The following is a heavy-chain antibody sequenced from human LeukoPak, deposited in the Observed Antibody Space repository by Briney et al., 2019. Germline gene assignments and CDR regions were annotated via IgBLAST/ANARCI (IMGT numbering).Heavy chain of an antibody. Sequence: ASVKVSCKASGYTFTSYDINWVRQATGQGLEWMGWMNPNSGNTGYAQKFQGRVTMTRNTSISTAYMELSSLGSEDTAVYYCARGTHRPLSYYDFWSGFSYYYYYGMDVWGQGTTVTVSS. CDR1: GYTFTSYD. CDR2: MNPNSGNT. CDR3: ARGTHRPLSYYDFWSGFSYYYYYGMDV. V-gene: IGHV1-8*01. J-gene: IGHJ6*02. D-gene: IGHD3-3*01.